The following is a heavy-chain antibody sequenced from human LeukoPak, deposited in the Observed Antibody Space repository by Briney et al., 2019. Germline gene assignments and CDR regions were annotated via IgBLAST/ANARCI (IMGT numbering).Heavy chain of an antibody. J-gene: IGHJ4*02. Sequence: GGSLRLSCAASGFTFSSYEMNWVRQAPGKGLEWASYISSSGSTIYYAHSVKGRFTISRDNAKNSLYLQIDSLRAEDTAVYYCARPEDSSGYPTCFDYWGQGTLLTVSS. CDR1: GFTFSSYE. CDR3: ARPEDSSGYPTCFDY. D-gene: IGHD3-22*01. CDR2: ISSSGSTI. V-gene: IGHV3-48*03.